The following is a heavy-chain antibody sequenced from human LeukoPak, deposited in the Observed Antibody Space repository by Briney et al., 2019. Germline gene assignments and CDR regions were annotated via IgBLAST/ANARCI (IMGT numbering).Heavy chain of an antibody. V-gene: IGHV4-39*01. D-gene: IGHD2-8*01. Sequence: SETLSLTCTVSGGSISSSSYYWGWIHXXXXXXXXWIGSIYYSGSTYYNPSLKSRVTISVDTSKNQFSLKLSSVTAADTAVYYCARADTTWCYFDYWGQGTLVTVSS. CDR2: IYYSGST. CDR1: GGSISSSSYY. J-gene: IGHJ4*02. CDR3: ARADTTWCYFDY.